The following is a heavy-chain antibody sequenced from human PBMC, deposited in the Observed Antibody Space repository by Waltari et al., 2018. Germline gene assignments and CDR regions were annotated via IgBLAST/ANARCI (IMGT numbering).Heavy chain of an antibody. CDR2: IDTRGST. CDR3: ARDLGYCSSTSCRYYYYYYMDV. V-gene: IGHV4-61*02. CDR1: GGSISSGSYY. D-gene: IGHD2-2*01. Sequence: QVQLQESGPGLVKPSQTLSLTCTVSGGSISSGSYYWSWIRQPAGKGLEWIGCIDTRGSTNYNPSLKSRVTISLDTSKNQFSLKLSSVTAADTAVYYCARDLGYCSSTSCRYYYYYYMDVWGKGTTVTVSS. J-gene: IGHJ6*03.